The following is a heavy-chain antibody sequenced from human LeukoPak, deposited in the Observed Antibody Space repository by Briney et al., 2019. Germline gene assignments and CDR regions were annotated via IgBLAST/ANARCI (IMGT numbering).Heavy chain of an antibody. D-gene: IGHD3-10*01. J-gene: IGHJ6*02. Sequence: GGSLRLSCAASGFTFGDYGMHWVRQAPGKGLEWVALIWSGGNKDFYADSVRGRFAISRDNGRSTLYLDMNSLRDDDTGVYYCAREVARGYGMDVWGQGTAVIVSS. CDR2: IWSGGNKD. V-gene: IGHV3-33*01. CDR1: GFTFGDYG. CDR3: AREVARGYGMDV.